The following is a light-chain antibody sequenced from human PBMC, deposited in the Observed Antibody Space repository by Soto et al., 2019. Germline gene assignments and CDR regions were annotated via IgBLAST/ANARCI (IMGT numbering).Light chain of an antibody. CDR2: DAS. V-gene: IGKV1-5*01. CDR1: QSISTW. Sequence: DIQMTQSPSALSASVGDRVTITCRASQSISTWLAWYQQKPGKAPKLLIYDASSLESGVPSRFSGSGFGKEFTLTISSLQPDDFATYYCQQYNSYSSPCGQGTKGDI. J-gene: IGKJ1*01. CDR3: QQYNSYSSP.